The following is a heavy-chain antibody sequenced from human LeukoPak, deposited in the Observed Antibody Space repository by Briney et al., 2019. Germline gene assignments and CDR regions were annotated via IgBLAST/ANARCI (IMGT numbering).Heavy chain of an antibody. V-gene: IGHV3-7*01. CDR2: INHEGGDI. D-gene: IGHD1-1*01. CDR3: ATYINWVAGDV. Sequence: GGSLRLSCAASGFAFSNSWMSWVRQAPGRGLEWVANINHEGGDIHYVDSVKGRSTISRDNAKDSLHLQMNSLRAEDTAVYYCATYINWVAGDVWGQGTTVTVSS. J-gene: IGHJ6*02. CDR1: GFAFSNSW.